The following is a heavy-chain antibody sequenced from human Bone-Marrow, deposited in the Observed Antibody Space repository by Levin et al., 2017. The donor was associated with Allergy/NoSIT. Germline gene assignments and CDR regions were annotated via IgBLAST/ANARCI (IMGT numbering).Heavy chain of an antibody. CDR1: GFTFSSYA. D-gene: IGHD3-3*01. J-gene: IGHJ3*02. V-gene: IGHV3-23*01. CDR3: AKTTVGDFWSGRTLIWDHDAFDI. CDR2: ISGSGGST. Sequence: LSLTCAASGFTFSSYAMSWVRQAPGKGLEWVSAISGSGGSTYYADSVKGRFTISRDNSKNTLYLQMNSLRAEDTAVYYCAKTTVGDFWSGRTLIWDHDAFDIWGQGTMVTVSS.